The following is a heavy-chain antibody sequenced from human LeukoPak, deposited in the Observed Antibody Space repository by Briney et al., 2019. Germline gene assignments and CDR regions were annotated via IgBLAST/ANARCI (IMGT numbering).Heavy chain of an antibody. V-gene: IGHV3-23*01. CDR1: ELNFRTYS. D-gene: IGHD3-10*02. CDR2: ISGSGGST. CDR3: ARAAIVQGVDYFDC. J-gene: IGHJ4*02. Sequence: GGALRLSCAASELNFRTYSMAWVRQAPGKGLEGVSVISGSGGSTYYAHSVKGRFTISRDNSKSTLYLQMNSLRAEDTALYYCARAAIVQGVDYFDCGGQGTLVTV.